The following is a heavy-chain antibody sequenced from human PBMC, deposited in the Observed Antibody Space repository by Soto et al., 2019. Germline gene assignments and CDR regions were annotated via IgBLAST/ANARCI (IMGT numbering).Heavy chain of an antibody. CDR3: ARAGPATGYSSGLFYYYGMDV. J-gene: IGHJ6*02. CDR2: IYYSGST. D-gene: IGHD6-19*01. V-gene: IGHV4-59*01. Sequence: SETLSLTCTVSGGSISSYYWSWIRQPPGKGLEWIGYIYYSGSTNYNPSLKSRVTISVDTSKNQFSLKLSSVTAADTAVYYCARAGPATGYSSGLFYYYGMDVWGQGTTVTVSS. CDR1: GGSISSYY.